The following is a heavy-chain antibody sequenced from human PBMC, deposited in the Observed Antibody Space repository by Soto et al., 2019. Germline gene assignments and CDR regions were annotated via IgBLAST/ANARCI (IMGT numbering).Heavy chain of an antibody. D-gene: IGHD2-2*01. V-gene: IGHV4-4*02. CDR2: IYHSGST. CDR1: SGSISSSNW. J-gene: IGHJ6*03. Sequence: PSETLSLTCAVSSGSISSSNWWSWVRQPPGKGLEWIGEIYHSGSTNYNPSLKSRVTISVDKSKNQFSLKLSSVTAADTAVYYCARTHEDIVVVPAAAYYYYYYMDVWSKGTTVTISS. CDR3: ARTHEDIVVVPAAAYYYYYYMDV.